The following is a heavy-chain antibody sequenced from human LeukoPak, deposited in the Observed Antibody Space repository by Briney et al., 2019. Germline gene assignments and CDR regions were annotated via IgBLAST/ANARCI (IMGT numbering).Heavy chain of an antibody. Sequence: GGSLRLSCAASGFTFSSYAMSWVRQAPGEGLEWVSAISGSGGSTYYADSVKGRFTISRDNSKNTLYLQMNSLRAEDTAVYYCAKEDPVRYYYDSSGSNYFDYWGQGTLVTVSS. CDR2: ISGSGGST. J-gene: IGHJ4*02. CDR1: GFTFSSYA. D-gene: IGHD3-22*01. CDR3: AKEDPVRYYYDSSGSNYFDY. V-gene: IGHV3-23*01.